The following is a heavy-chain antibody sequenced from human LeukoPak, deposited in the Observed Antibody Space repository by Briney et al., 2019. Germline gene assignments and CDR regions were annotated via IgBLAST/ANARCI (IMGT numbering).Heavy chain of an antibody. V-gene: IGHV1-2*02. Sequence: GASVKVSCKASGYIFTDSYMHWVRQAPGQGLEWMGWINPKTGGTNYAQRFQGRVTMTRDTSIRTAYMELNSLRSDDTAVYYCARDGRLTIFVRGIITEGSPPKNWGQGTLVTVSS. J-gene: IGHJ4*02. CDR3: ARDGRLTIFVRGIITEGSPPKN. CDR1: GYIFTDSY. CDR2: INPKTGGT. D-gene: IGHD3-10*01.